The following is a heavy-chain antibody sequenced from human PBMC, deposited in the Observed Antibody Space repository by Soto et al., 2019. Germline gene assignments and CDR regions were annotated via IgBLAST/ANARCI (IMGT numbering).Heavy chain of an antibody. CDR3: AKVGRYYAILTGYRDYYGMDV. V-gene: IGHV3-30*18. D-gene: IGHD3-9*01. J-gene: IGHJ6*02. CDR2: ISYDGSNK. CDR1: GFTFSSYG. Sequence: QVQLVESGGGVVQPGRSLRLSCAASGFTFSSYGMHWVRQAPGKGLEWVAVISYDGSNKYYADSVKGRFTISRDNSKNTLYLKMNSLRAEATAVYYCAKVGRYYAILTGYRDYYGMDVWGQGTTVTVSS.